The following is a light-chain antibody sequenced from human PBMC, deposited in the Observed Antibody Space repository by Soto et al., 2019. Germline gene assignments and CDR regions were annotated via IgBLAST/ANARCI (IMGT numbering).Light chain of an antibody. Sequence: QSVLTQPASVSGSPGQSITISCTGTSSDVGGYNYVSWYQQHPGKAPKLMIYDVSSRPSGVSNRFSGSKSDNTASLTISGLQAEDEADYYCSSYTGSTTLYVFGTGTRSPS. CDR3: SSYTGSTTLYV. CDR2: DVS. J-gene: IGLJ1*01. V-gene: IGLV2-14*01. CDR1: SSDVGGYNY.